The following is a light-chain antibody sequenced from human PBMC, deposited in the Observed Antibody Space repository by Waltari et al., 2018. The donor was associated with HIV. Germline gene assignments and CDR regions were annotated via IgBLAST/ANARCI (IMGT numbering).Light chain of an antibody. CDR1: SSDLGVYHS. V-gene: IGLV2-8*01. Sequence: QSALTQPPSASGSPGQSVTISCTRASSDLGVYHSVSWYQHRPGKAPKVIISEVSKRSSGVPTRFSGSTSGNTASLTVSGLQADDEAEYFCSFYGGSNILVFGGGTKLTVL. J-gene: IGLJ2*01. CDR3: SFYGGSNILV. CDR2: EVS.